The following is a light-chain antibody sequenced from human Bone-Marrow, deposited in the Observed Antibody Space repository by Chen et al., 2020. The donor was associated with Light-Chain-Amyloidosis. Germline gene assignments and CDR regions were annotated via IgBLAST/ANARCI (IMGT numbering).Light chain of an antibody. CDR1: NMGSTS. J-gene: IGLJ3*02. CDR2: DYS. Sequence: SYVLTQPSSVSVAPGQTATIACGGNNMGSTSVHWYQQTPGQAPLLVVYDYSDRPSGIPGRLSGSISGNTATLTISRVEAGDEADYYCQVWDRSSDRPVFGGGTKLTVL. V-gene: IGLV3-21*02. CDR3: QVWDRSSDRPV.